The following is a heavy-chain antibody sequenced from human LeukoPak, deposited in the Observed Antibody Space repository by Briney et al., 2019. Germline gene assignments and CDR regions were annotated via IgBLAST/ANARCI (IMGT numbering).Heavy chain of an antibody. CDR2: IKVDGSEK. CDR1: GFTFSSFW. V-gene: IGHV3-7*03. J-gene: IGHJ6*02. CDR3: ARIQLYYYYYGLGV. Sequence: GGSLRLSCAASGFTFSSFWMTWVRQAPGKGLEWVANIKVDGSEKNYVDSVKGRFTVSRDNAKNSLYLQMNSLRAEDTAVYYCARIQLYYYYYGLGVWGQGTTVTVSS. D-gene: IGHD5-18*01.